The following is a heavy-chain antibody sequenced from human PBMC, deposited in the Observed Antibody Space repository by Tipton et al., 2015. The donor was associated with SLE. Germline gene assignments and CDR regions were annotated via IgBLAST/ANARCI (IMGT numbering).Heavy chain of an antibody. CDR1: GFTFSSYA. V-gene: IGHV3-30*02. Sequence: SLRLSCAASGFTFSSYAMSWVRQAPGKGLEWVAVIRYDGGNKYYADSVKGRFTISRDNSKNTLYLQMNSLRAKDTAVYYCAKAQSGSGSNFDYWGQGTLVTVSS. D-gene: IGHD3-10*01. CDR2: IRYDGGNK. CDR3: AKAQSGSGSNFDY. J-gene: IGHJ4*02.